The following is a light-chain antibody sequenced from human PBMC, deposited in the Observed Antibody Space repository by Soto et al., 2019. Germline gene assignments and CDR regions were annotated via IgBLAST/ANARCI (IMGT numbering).Light chain of an antibody. J-gene: IGKJ1*01. CDR3: QQRSDWPPWT. Sequence: EIVLTQSPATLSLSPGERATLSCKASQSVSSYLAWYQQKPGQAPRLLIYDASNRATGIPARFSGSGSGTDFTLTISSLEPEDFAIYCSQQRSDWPPWTLGQGTQVDSK. CDR1: QSVSSY. CDR2: DAS. V-gene: IGKV3-11*01.